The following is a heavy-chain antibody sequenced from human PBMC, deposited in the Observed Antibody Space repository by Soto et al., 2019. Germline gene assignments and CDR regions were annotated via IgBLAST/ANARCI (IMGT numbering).Heavy chain of an antibody. D-gene: IGHD6-13*01. CDR2: IYFSGST. CDR1: GGSIISITYY. J-gene: IGHJ4*02. V-gene: IGHV4-39*01. Sequence: SETLFLTCTVSGGSIISITYYRVCIRQPPGKGLEWIGTIYFSGSTYYNPTLKRRLTISVDTSKNQFSLELSSVTAADTAVYYCARSPAEYSSSWYLAYWGQGTLVTVSS. CDR3: ARSPAEYSSSWYLAY.